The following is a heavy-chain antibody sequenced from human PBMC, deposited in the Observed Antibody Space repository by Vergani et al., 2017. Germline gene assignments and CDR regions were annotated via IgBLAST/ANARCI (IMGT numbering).Heavy chain of an antibody. V-gene: IGHV4-59*01. CDR1: GGSISSYY. CDR3: ASGVPGDYDVFCGNNIYYSYMDV. D-gene: IGHD3-9*01. J-gene: IGHJ6*03. CDR2: IYYSGST. Sequence: QVQLQESGPGLVKPSETLSLTCTVSGGSISSYYWSWIRQPPGKGLEWIRYIYYSGSTNYNPSLKSRVTISVDTSKNQFSLKLSSVTAADTAVYYCASGVPGDYDVFCGNNIYYSYMDVWGKGTTVTVSS.